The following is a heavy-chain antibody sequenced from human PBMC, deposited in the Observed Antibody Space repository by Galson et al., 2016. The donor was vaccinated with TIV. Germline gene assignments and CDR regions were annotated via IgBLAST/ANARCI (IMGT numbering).Heavy chain of an antibody. CDR1: GYSIKSGYF. V-gene: IGHV4-38-2*02. D-gene: IGHD4-17*01. J-gene: IGHJ6*02. CDR2: IYESGTT. Sequence: LSPTCTVSGYSIKSGYFWGWIRQPPGKGLQWLGSIYESGTTYSHPSLKSRLTMSVDTSKNQFSLKLSSVTAADTAVYYCMREGSTVTMHHYFGMDVWGQGTSVTVSS. CDR3: MREGSTVTMHHYFGMDV.